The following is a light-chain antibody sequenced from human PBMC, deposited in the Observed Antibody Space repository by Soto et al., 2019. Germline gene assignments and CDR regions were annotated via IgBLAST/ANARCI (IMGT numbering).Light chain of an antibody. Sequence: DIVLTQSPDSLAVSLGETATINCKSSQSARFSGSNKNDLAGYQHRPVQPLKLLFHWACTRASGVQDVFSASGSGTDFTLTIRSRQPEDVALDSCQQYLSCSMYNFAQGTKLESK. V-gene: IGKV4-1*01. CDR3: QQYLSCSMYN. CDR1: QSARFSGSNKND. J-gene: IGKJ2*01. CDR2: WAC.